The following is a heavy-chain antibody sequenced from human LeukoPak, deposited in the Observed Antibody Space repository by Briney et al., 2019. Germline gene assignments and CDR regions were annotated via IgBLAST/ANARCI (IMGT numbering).Heavy chain of an antibody. J-gene: IGHJ4*02. CDR2: ITDSGTT. Sequence: PSETLSLTCAVYGETLSGYHWSWIRQPPGKGLEWIGEITDSGTTNYNPSLKSRVTISIDSSKNQFSLRLTSVTAADTAVYYCARVFDSWGQGTLVTVSS. V-gene: IGHV4-34*01. CDR1: GETLSGYH. CDR3: ARVFDS.